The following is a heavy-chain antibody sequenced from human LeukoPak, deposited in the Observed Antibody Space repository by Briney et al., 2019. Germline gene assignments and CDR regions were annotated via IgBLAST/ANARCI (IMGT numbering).Heavy chain of an antibody. CDR3: ARDVAAAGMGSYYYYGMDV. D-gene: IGHD6-13*01. CDR2: IYYSGST. V-gene: IGHV4-59*01. J-gene: IGHJ6*02. Sequence: PSETLSLTCTVSGGSLSSYYWSWIRQPPGRGLEWGGYIYYSGSTNYNPSLKSRVTISVDTSRNQFSLKLSSVAAADTAVYYCARDVAAAGMGSYYYYGMDVWGQGTTVIVSS. CDR1: GGSLSSYY.